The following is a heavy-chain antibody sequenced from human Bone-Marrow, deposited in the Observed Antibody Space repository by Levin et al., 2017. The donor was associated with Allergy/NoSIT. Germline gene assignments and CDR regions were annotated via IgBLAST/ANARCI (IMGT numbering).Heavy chain of an antibody. V-gene: IGHV3-33*01. CDR2: IWYDGSNK. CDR1: GFIFSNYG. J-gene: IGHJ4*02. CDR3: AALWFDETSDSGVDYFDY. Sequence: LSGGSLRLSCAASGFIFSNYGMNWVRQAPGKGLEWVAVIWYDGSNKFYGESVKGRFTISRDNSKNTLYLQMNSLRAEDTAVYYCAALWFDETSDSGVDYFDYWGQGTLVTVSS. D-gene: IGHD3-10*01.